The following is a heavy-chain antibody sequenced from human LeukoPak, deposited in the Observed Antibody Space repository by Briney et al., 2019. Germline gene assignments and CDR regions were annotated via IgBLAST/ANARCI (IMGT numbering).Heavy chain of an antibody. J-gene: IGHJ4*02. CDR3: ARDGGIGEIDY. CDR2: ISSSSSTI. V-gene: IGHV3-48*04. CDR1: GFTFSSYS. D-gene: IGHD3-10*01. Sequence: PGGSLRLSCAASGFTFSSYSMNWVRQAPGKGLEGVSYISSSSSTIYYADSVTGRFTISRDNAKNSLYLQMNSLRAEDTAVYYCARDGGIGEIDYWGQGTLVTVSS.